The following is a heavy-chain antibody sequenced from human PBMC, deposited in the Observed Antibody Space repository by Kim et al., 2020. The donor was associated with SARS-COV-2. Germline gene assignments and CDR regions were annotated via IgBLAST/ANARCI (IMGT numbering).Heavy chain of an antibody. CDR3: ARVPPHYGELWLLPDY. J-gene: IGHJ4*02. CDR2: ISAYNGNT. D-gene: IGHD5-18*01. Sequence: ASVKVSCKASGYTFTSYGISWVRQAPGQGLEWMGWISAYNGNTNYAQKLQGRVTMTTDTSTSTAYMELRSLRSDDTAVYYCARVPPHYGELWLLPDYWGQGTLVTVSS. V-gene: IGHV1-18*01. CDR1: GYTFTSYG.